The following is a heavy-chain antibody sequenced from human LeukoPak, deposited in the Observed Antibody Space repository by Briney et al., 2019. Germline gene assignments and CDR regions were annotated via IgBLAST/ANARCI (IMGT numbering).Heavy chain of an antibody. D-gene: IGHD2-15*01. V-gene: IGHV3-53*01. CDR2: IYSGGST. J-gene: IGHJ4*02. Sequence: GGSLRLSCAASGFTVSSNYMSWVRQAPGKGLEWVSIIYSGGSTFYADSVKGRFTISRDNSKNTLYLQVNSLRAEDTAVYYCATLSVVVVPAELNWGQGTLVTVSS. CDR1: GFTVSSNY. CDR3: ATLSVVVVPAELN.